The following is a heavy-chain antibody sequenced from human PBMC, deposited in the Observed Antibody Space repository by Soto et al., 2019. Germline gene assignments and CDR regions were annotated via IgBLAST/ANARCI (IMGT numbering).Heavy chain of an antibody. CDR1: GGSFSGYY. Sequence: SETLSLTCAVYGGSFSGYYWSWIRQPPGKGLEWIGEINHSGSTNYNPSLKSRVTISVDTSKNQFSLKLSSVTAADTAVYYCAIQGLCSSTSCLIDYWGQGTLVTVSS. J-gene: IGHJ4*02. CDR2: INHSGST. D-gene: IGHD2-2*01. CDR3: AIQGLCSSTSCLIDY. V-gene: IGHV4-34*01.